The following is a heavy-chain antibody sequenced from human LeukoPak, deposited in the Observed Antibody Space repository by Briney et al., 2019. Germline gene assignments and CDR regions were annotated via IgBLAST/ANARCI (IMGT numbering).Heavy chain of an antibody. CDR2: IFAGGDT. D-gene: IGHD1-26*01. CDR1: GFTVSNYY. CDR3: AKDGIVGATGGFDY. J-gene: IGHJ4*02. V-gene: IGHV3-66*01. Sequence: PGGSLRLSCAASGFTVSNYYMTWVRQAPGKGLECVSVIFAGGDTYYADSVKGRFTISRDNSKNTLYLQINSLRAEDTAVYYCAKDGIVGATGGFDYWGQGTLVTVSS.